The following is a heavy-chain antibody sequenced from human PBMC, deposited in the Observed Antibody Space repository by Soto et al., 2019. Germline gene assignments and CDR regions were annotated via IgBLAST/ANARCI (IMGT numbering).Heavy chain of an antibody. D-gene: IGHD2-21*01. Sequence: SETLSLTCSVSGAALNSGNYYWSWIRQGPGKGLEWIGHIYVTGAVDYNPSLSDLITLSQDPSEIQFSLNLRLVTAADTAVYYCARLRIATNNYKWFHPWGQGTLVTVSS. J-gene: IGHJ5*02. V-gene: IGHV4-31*01. CDR2: IYVTGAV. CDR3: ARLRIATNNYKWFHP. CDR1: GAALNSGNYY.